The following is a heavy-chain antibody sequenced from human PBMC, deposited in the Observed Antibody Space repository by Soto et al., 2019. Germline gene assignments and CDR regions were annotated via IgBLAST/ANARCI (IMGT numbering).Heavy chain of an antibody. D-gene: IGHD6-6*01. Sequence: GESLKISCKGSGYSFTNYWVAWARQMPGKGLEWMGIIYPGDSDTRYSPSFQGQVTISADKSISTAYLQWSSLKASDTAIYYCARRGYISSSGFYYYAMDVWGRGTTVTVSS. CDR3: ARRGYISSSGFYYYAMDV. V-gene: IGHV5-51*01. CDR2: IYPGDSDT. J-gene: IGHJ6*02. CDR1: GYSFTNYW.